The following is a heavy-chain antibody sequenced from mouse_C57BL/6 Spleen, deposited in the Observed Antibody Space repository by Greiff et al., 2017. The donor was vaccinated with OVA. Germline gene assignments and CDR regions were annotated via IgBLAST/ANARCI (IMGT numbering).Heavy chain of an antibody. CDR1: GYTFTTYP. Sequence: VKLMESGAELVKPGASVKMSCKASGYTFTTYPIEWMKQNHGKSLEWIGNFHPYNDDTKYNEKFKGKATLTVEKSSSTVYLELSRLTSDDSAVYYCARGGTTVVAPFAYWGQGTLVTVSA. D-gene: IGHD1-1*01. CDR3: ARGGTTVVAPFAY. V-gene: IGHV1-47*01. CDR2: FHPYNDDT. J-gene: IGHJ3*01.